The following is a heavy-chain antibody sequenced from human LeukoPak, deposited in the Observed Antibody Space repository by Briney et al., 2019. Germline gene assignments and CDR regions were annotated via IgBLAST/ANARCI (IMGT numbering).Heavy chain of an antibody. CDR2: ISAYNGNT. J-gene: IGHJ4*02. Sequence: GASVKVSCKASGYTFTSYGISWVRQAPGQGLEWMGWISAYNGNTNYAQKLQGRVTMTTDTSTSTAYMELRSLRSEDTAVYYCARPLEYSSSPAIGYWGQGTLVTVSS. D-gene: IGHD6-6*01. V-gene: IGHV1-18*01. CDR3: ARPLEYSSSPAIGY. CDR1: GYTFTSYG.